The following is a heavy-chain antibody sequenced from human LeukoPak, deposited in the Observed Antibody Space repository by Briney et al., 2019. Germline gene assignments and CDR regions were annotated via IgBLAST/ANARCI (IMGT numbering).Heavy chain of an antibody. CDR1: GYTFTGYY. D-gene: IGHD6-19*01. V-gene: IGHV1-2*02. CDR3: ARTVKGKDGQWLVLVY. Sequence: ASVKVSCKASGYTFTGYYMHWVRQAPGQGLEWVGWINPNSGSTNYAQKFQGRVTMTRDTSISTAYMELSRLRSDDTAVYYCARTVKGKDGQWLVLVYWGQGTLVTVSS. CDR2: INPNSGST. J-gene: IGHJ4*02.